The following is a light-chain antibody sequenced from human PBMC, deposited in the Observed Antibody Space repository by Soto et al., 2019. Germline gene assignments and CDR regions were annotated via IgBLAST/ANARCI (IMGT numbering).Light chain of an antibody. CDR2: EVS. V-gene: IGLV2-23*02. Sequence: QSALTQPASVSGSPGQSITISCTRTSSDVGSYNLVSWYQQHPGKAPKLMIYEVSKRPSGVSNRFSGSKSGNTASLTISGLQAEDEADYYCCSYAGSSTLVFGGGTKVTVL. J-gene: IGLJ3*02. CDR3: CSYAGSSTLV. CDR1: SSDVGSYNL.